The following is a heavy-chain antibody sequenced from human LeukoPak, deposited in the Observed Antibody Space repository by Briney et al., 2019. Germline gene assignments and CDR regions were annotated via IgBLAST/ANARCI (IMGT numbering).Heavy chain of an antibody. J-gene: IGHJ4*02. D-gene: IGHD4-17*01. Sequence: GGSLRLSCAASGFTFSSYSMNWVRQAPGKGLEWVSSISSSSSYIYYADSVKGRFTISRDNAKNSLYLQMNSLRAEDTAVYYCARVGAHDYGDPRGYFDYWAQGTLVTVSS. CDR3: ARVGAHDYGDPRGYFDY. CDR2: ISSSSSYI. CDR1: GFTFSSYS. V-gene: IGHV3-21*01.